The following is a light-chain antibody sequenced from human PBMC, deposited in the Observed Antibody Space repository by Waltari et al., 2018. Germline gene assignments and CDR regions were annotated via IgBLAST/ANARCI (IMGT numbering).Light chain of an antibody. CDR2: DAS. CDR1: QSISGW. J-gene: IGKJ1*01. Sequence: DIQVTQSPSTLSASVGDRVTIPCRASQSISGWLAWYQQKPRKAPNLLIYDASTLESGGSSRFSGSRSGTEFTLTISSLQPDDSATYFCLQYDTYWTFGQGTKVEIK. V-gene: IGKV1-5*01. CDR3: LQYDTYWT.